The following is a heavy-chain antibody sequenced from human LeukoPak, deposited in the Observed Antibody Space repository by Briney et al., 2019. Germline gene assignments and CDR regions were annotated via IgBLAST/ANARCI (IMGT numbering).Heavy chain of an antibody. CDR2: INSDGSST. Sequence: PGGSRRLSCAASGFTFSSYWMHWVRQAPGKGLVGVSRINSDGSSTSYADSVKGRFTISRDNAKNTLYLQMNSLRSEDTAVYYCARVRYDGSGYYYGYFDYWGQGTLVTVSA. J-gene: IGHJ4*02. CDR1: GFTFSSYW. CDR3: ARVRYDGSGYYYGYFDY. V-gene: IGHV3-74*01. D-gene: IGHD3-22*01.